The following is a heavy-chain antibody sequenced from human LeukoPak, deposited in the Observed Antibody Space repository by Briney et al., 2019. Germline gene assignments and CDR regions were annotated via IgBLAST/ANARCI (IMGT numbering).Heavy chain of an antibody. D-gene: IGHD1-26*01. CDR3: ARKNLGLSDTWYYNFYGLDV. V-gene: IGHV1-2*02. J-gene: IGHJ6*02. CDR1: GYTFSEYS. CDR2: VKPTSGDT. Sequence: ASVRVSCKTSGYTFSEYSIHWVRQAPGQGLEWMGWVKPTSGDTEYAQRFQGRVTLTRDTSSSAVYIELSRMTSDDPAVYYCARKNLGLSDTWYYNFYGLDVWGQGTTITVSS.